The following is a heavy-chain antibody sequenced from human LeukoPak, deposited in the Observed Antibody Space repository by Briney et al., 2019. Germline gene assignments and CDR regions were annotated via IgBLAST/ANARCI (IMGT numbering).Heavy chain of an antibody. V-gene: IGHV3-48*01. Sequence: GGSLRLSCAASGFTFSSYSMNWVRQAPGKGLEWVSYISSSSSTIYYADSVKGRFTISRDNAKNSLYLQMNSLRAEDTAVYYCARGYGLGWFHPWGQGTLVTVSS. CDR3: ARGYGLGWFHP. CDR2: ISSSSSTI. J-gene: IGHJ5*02. D-gene: IGHD4-17*01. CDR1: GFTFSSYS.